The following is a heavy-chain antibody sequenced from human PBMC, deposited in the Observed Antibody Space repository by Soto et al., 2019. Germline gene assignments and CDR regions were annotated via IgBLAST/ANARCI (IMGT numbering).Heavy chain of an antibody. Sequence: GGSLRLSCAASGFTFIYHAMRWVRQASGQRLEWVSGISGGGDSTFYEDSVKGRFTISRDNSKNTLYLQMNSLTAEDTAVYYCAKDLLMITFGGVIAHFDCWGQGTLVTVSS. CDR1: GFTFIYHA. D-gene: IGHD3-16*02. CDR2: ISGGGDST. J-gene: IGHJ4*02. CDR3: AKDLLMITFGGVIAHFDC. V-gene: IGHV3-23*01.